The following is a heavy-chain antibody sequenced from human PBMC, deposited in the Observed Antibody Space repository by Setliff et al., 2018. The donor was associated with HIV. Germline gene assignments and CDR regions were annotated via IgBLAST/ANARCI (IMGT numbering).Heavy chain of an antibody. CDR3: ARRVDNSGTFPDKNWLDP. D-gene: IGHD3-10*01. J-gene: IGHJ5*02. V-gene: IGHV4-39*07. CDR2: ISYTGIT. Sequence: SETMSLTCTVSGGSISRGSYSWGWIRQPPGKGLEWIGSISYTGITNYNPSLKSRVSMSIDTSKNRFSLKLSSVTAADTAMYYCARRVDNSGTFPDKNWLDPWGQGSPVTVSS. CDR1: GGSISRGSYS.